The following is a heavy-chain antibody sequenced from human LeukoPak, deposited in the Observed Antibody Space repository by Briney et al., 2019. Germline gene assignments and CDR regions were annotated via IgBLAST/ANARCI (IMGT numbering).Heavy chain of an antibody. J-gene: IGHJ4*02. CDR1: GGTFSSYA. Sequence: GASVKVSCKASGGTFSSYAISWVRQAPGQVLEWMGGIIPIFGTANYAQNFQDRVTITADETTSTAYMELSSLRSEDTAVYYCARGSVIAATGNYFDYWGQGTLVTVSS. D-gene: IGHD6-13*01. V-gene: IGHV1-69*13. CDR2: IIPIFGTA. CDR3: ARGSVIAATGNYFDY.